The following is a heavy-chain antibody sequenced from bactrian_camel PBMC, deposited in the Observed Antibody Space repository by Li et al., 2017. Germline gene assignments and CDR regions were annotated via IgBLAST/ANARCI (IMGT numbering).Heavy chain of an antibody. Sequence: HVQLVESGGGSVQAGGSLRLSCAASGYTYSPICMGWFRQAPGKEREGVAAILSDGRTTYADSVKGRFTISKDNAKNTLNLQKNSLKPEDTAMYYCAAKAWGGCATLARYEYDYYGQGTQVTVS. CDR3: AAKAWGGCATLARYEYDY. J-gene: IGHJ4*01. CDR1: GYTYSPIC. CDR2: ILSDGRT. V-gene: IGHV3S53*01. D-gene: IGHD1*01.